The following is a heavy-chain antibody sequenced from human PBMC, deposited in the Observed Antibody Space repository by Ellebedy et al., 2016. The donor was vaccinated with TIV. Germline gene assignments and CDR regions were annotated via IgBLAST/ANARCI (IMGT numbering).Heavy chain of an antibody. D-gene: IGHD1-26*01. CDR2: ISWNSGSI. CDR1: GFTFDDYA. Sequence: SLKISCAASGFTFDDYAMHWVRQAPGKGLEWVSGISWNSGSIGYADSVKGRLTISRDNAKNSLYLQMNSLRAEDTAVYYCARDSGSYELLYYFDYWGQGTLVTVSS. V-gene: IGHV3-9*01. CDR3: ARDSGSYELLYYFDY. J-gene: IGHJ4*02.